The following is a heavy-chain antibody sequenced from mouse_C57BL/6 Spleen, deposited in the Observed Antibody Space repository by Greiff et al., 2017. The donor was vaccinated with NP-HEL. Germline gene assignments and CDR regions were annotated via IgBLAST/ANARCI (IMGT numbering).Heavy chain of an antibody. CDR3: ADYYGSSYGYARDY. D-gene: IGHD1-1*01. V-gene: IGHV14-2*01. CDR2: IDPEDGET. J-gene: IGHJ4*01. CDR1: GFNIKDYY. Sequence: EVHVKQSGAELVKPGASVKLSCTASGFNIKDYYMHWVKQRTEQGLEWIGRIDPEDGETKYAPKFQGKATITADTSSNTAYLQLSSLTSEDTAVYYCADYYGSSYGYARDYGGQGTSVTVSS.